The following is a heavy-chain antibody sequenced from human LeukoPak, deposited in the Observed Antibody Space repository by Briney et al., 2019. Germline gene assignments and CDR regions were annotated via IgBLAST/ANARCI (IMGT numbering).Heavy chain of an antibody. J-gene: IGHJ3*02. D-gene: IGHD3-10*01. V-gene: IGHV3-23*01. CDR1: GFTFSSSA. CDR2: ISGSGGST. CDR3: ANLEYYYGSGKGSFDI. Sequence: GGSLRLSCAASGFTFSSSAMSWVRQAPGKGLEWVSAISGSGGSTYYADSVKGRFTISRDNSKNTLYLQMNSLRAEDTAVYYCANLEYYYGSGKGSFDIWGQGTMVTVSS.